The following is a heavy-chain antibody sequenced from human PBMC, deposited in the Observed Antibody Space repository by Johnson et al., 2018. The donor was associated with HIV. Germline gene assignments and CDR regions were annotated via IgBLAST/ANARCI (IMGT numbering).Heavy chain of an antibody. CDR1: GFTFSNAW. J-gene: IGHJ3*02. CDR3: ARDGAQQLARDAFDI. D-gene: IGHD6-13*01. Sequence: MQLVESGGGLVQPGGSLRLSCAASGFTFSNAWMSWVRQAPGKGLEWVGRIKSETDGGTTDYAAPVKDRFIISRDDSKDTLYLRMNSLKTEDTAVYYCARDGAQQLARDAFDIWGQGTMVTVSS. CDR2: IKSETDGGTT. V-gene: IGHV3-15*01.